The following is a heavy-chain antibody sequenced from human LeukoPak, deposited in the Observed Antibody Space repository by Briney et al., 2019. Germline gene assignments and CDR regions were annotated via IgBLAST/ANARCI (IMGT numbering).Heavy chain of an antibody. CDR2: INPNSGGT. Sequence: ASVKVSCKASGYTFTGCYMHWVRQAPGQGLEWMGWINPNSGGTNYAQKFQGWVTMTRDTSISTAYMELSRLRSNDTAVYYCARGPRRGYSYGWFLFDYWGQGTLVTVSS. CDR1: GYTFTGCY. J-gene: IGHJ4*02. D-gene: IGHD5-18*01. CDR3: ARGPRRGYSYGWFLFDY. V-gene: IGHV1-2*04.